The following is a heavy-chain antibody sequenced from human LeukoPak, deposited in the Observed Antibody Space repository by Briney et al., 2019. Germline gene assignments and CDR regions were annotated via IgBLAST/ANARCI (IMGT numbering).Heavy chain of an antibody. CDR3: STFGGLDIVSMTDY. Sequence: SETLSLTCAVYGGSFSGYYWSWIRQPPGKGLEWIGEINHSGSTNYNPSLKSRVTISVDTSKNQFSLKVTSVTAADTAMYYCSTFGGLDIVSMTDYWGQGTLVTVSS. D-gene: IGHD5/OR15-5a*01. J-gene: IGHJ4*02. CDR1: GGSFSGYY. V-gene: IGHV4-34*01. CDR2: INHSGST.